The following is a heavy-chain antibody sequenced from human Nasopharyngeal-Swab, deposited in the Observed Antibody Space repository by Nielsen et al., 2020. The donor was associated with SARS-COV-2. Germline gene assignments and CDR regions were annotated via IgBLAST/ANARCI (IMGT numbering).Heavy chain of an antibody. V-gene: IGHV1-46*01. CDR2: ISSSGTST. D-gene: IGHD6-19*01. Sequence: WVRQAPGQGLEWMAYISSSGTSTNYAPNIQGRVTMTRDMATSTIYMELSSLTSEDTAVYYCAGEGSGEKKFDFWGQGTLVTVSS. CDR3: AGEGSGEKKFDF. J-gene: IGHJ4*02.